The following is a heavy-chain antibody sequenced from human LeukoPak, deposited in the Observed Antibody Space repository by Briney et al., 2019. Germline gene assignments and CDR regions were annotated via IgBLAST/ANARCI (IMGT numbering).Heavy chain of an antibody. CDR2: IFHSGYT. J-gene: IGHJ3*02. V-gene: IGHV4-38-2*02. D-gene: IGHD4-17*01. CDR3: ARDRRYGDYEDAFDI. Sequence: PSETLSLTCTVSGYSISSGYYWGWIRQPPGQGLEWLGNIFHSGYTYYNPSLKSRVTISVDTSKNQFSLKLSSVTAADTAVYYCARDRRYGDYEDAFDIWGQGTMVTVSS. CDR1: GYSISSGYY.